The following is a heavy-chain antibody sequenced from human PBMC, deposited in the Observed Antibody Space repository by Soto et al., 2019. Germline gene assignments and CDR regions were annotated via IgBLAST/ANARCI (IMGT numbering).Heavy chain of an antibody. V-gene: IGHV4-39*01. J-gene: IGHJ2*01. CDR2: IYYSGST. D-gene: IGHD3-22*01. CDR1: GGSISSSSYY. CDR3: ARPGTMLVARYFDL. Sequence: QLQLQESGPGLVKPSETLSLTCTVSGGSISSSSYYWGWIRQPPGKGLEWIGSIYYSGSTYYNPSLTSRVPISADTSENQFSLKLSSVTAADTAVYYCARPGTMLVARYFDLWGRGTLVTVSS.